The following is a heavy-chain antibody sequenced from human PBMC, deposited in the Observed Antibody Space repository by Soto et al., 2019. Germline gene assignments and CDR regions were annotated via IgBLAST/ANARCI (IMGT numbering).Heavy chain of an antibody. CDR1: GFTFSSYW. CDR2: IKQDGSEK. J-gene: IGHJ5*02. Sequence: GGSLRLSCTASGFTFSSYWMSWVRQAPGKGLEWVANIKQDGSEKYYVDSVKGRFTISRDNAKNSLYLQMNSLRAEDTAVYYCARSVVPAVPIQFDPWGQGTLVTVSS. V-gene: IGHV3-7*01. CDR3: ARSVVPAVPIQFDP. D-gene: IGHD2-2*01.